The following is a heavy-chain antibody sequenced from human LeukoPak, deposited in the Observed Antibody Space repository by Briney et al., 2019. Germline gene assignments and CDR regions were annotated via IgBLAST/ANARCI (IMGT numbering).Heavy chain of an antibody. V-gene: IGHV4-59*08. D-gene: IGHD3-22*01. Sequence: SETLSLTCTVSGGSISSYYWSWIRQPPGNGLEWIGYIYYSGSTNYNPSLKSRVTILVDTSKNQFSLNLSSVTAADTAVYYCARRDSSGYYAYWGQGTLVTVSS. CDR2: IYYSGST. CDR3: ARRDSSGYYAY. CDR1: GGSISSYY. J-gene: IGHJ4*02.